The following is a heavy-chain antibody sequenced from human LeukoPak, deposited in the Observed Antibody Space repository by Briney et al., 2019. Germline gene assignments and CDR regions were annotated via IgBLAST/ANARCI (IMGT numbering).Heavy chain of an antibody. Sequence: GGSLRLSCIASGFTVSSNYMTWVRQAPGKGLQWVSIIYNGGHTYYADSVKGRFTISRDNSKNTVYLQMHSLRAEDTAVYYCARDLGYCTNGVCHTRFDYWGQGTLVTVSS. J-gene: IGHJ4*02. CDR2: IYNGGHT. CDR1: GFTVSSNY. D-gene: IGHD2-8*01. CDR3: ARDLGYCTNGVCHTRFDY. V-gene: IGHV3-53*01.